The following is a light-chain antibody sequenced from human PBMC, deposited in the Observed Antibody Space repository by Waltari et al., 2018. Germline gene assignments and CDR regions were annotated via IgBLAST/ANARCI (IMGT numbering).Light chain of an antibody. CDR1: TGAVAGDFY. CDR3: LLHFGGDQLV. Sequence: QTVVTQEPSLTVSPGGTVTLTCASSTGAVAGDFYPSWFQQMPGQAPRALIFGSINKYALTPALFSGSLLGGKAVLTLSGAQPEDEADYYCLLHFGGDQLVFGGGTKLTVL. CDR2: GSI. J-gene: IGLJ3*02. V-gene: IGLV7-43*01.